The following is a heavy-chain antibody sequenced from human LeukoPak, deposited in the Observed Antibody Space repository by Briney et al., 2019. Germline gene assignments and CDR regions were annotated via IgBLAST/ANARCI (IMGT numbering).Heavy chain of an antibody. J-gene: IGHJ6*02. CDR2: ISSSGSTI. CDR3: ARGTTTYYDFWSGPMDV. D-gene: IGHD3-3*01. Sequence: QPGGSLRLSCAASGFTFSSYEMNWVRQAPGKGLEWVSYISSSGSTIYYADSAKGRFTISRDNAKNSLYLQMNSLRAEDTAVYYCARGTTTYYDFWSGPMDVWGQGTTVTVSS. V-gene: IGHV3-48*03. CDR1: GFTFSSYE.